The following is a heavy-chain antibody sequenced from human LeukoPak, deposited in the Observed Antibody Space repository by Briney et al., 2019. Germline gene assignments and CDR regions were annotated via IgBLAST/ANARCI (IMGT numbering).Heavy chain of an antibody. CDR2: IKSKTDGGTT. Sequence: PGGSLRLSCAASGFTFSNAWMSWVRQTPGKGLEWVGHIKSKTDGGTTDYAAPVKGRFTISRDDSKNTLFLQMNSLKTEDTAVYYCTTGYDVVPQDYWGQGTLVTVSS. J-gene: IGHJ4*02. CDR1: GFTFSNAW. D-gene: IGHD5-12*01. V-gene: IGHV3-15*01. CDR3: TTGYDVVPQDY.